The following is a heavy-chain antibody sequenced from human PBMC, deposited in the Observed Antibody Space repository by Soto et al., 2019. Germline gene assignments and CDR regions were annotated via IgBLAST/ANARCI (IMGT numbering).Heavy chain of an antibody. D-gene: IGHD6-6*01. CDR3: ARGSPVPHY. Sequence: QLQLQESGSGLVKPSQTLSLTCAVSGGSISSGGYSWSWIRQPPGKGLEWIGYISHSGSTYYNPSLKVRXTXAVDRSKKQFSLKLSSVTAADTAMYYCARGSPVPHYWGPGTLVTVSS. J-gene: IGHJ4*02. CDR1: GGSISSGGYS. V-gene: IGHV4-30-2*01. CDR2: ISHSGST.